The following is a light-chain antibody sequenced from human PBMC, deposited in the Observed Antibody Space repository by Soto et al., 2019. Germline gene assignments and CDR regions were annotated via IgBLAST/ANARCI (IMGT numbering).Light chain of an antibody. CDR1: QSVNIF. Sequence: DIVLTQSPATLSLSPGERATLSCRASQSVNIFLAWYQHKPGQAPRLLIYDSSRRATGIPARFSGSGSGTDFTLTISALEPEDFALYYCQQRANWPRTFGQGTKVEI. CDR2: DSS. CDR3: QQRANWPRT. J-gene: IGKJ1*01. V-gene: IGKV3-11*01.